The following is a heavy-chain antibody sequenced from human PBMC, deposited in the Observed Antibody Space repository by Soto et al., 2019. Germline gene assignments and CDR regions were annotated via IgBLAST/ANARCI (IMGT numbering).Heavy chain of an antibody. D-gene: IGHD3-3*01. CDR1: GFTFSSYA. J-gene: IGHJ6*02. V-gene: IGHV3-30-3*01. CDR2: TSYDGSNK. Sequence: GGSLRLSCAASGFTFSSYAMHWVRQAPGKGLEWVAVTSYDGSNKYYADSVKGRFTISRDNSKNTLYLQMNSLRAEDTAVYYCARVRSDFWSGYYTSNYYGMDVWGQGTTVTVS. CDR3: ARVRSDFWSGYYTSNYYGMDV.